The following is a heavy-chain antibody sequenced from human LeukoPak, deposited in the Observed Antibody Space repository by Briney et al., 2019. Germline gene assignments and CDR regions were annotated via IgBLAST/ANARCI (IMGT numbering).Heavy chain of an antibody. J-gene: IGHJ4*02. CDR3: ARDLQVAGLAGVGY. CDR2: IRYDGSNK. Sequence: GGSLRLSCAASGFTFSNYGMHWVRQAPGKGLEWMAFIRYDGSNKYYADSVKGRFTVSRDNSKNTLYLQINSLRTEDTAVYYCARDLQVAGLAGVGYWGQGTLVTVSS. D-gene: IGHD2-15*01. V-gene: IGHV3-30*02. CDR1: GFTFSNYG.